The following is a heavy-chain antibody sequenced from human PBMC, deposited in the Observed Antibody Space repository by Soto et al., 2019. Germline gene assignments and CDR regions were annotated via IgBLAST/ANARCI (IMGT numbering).Heavy chain of an antibody. CDR2: VNPNSGNT. J-gene: IGHJ5*02. CDR1: GYTFTSYD. CDR3: ARGEEAAAGTVRWFDP. Sequence: ASVKVSCKASGYTFTSYDINWVLQATGEGLEWMGWVNPNSGNTGYAQKFQGRVTMTRNTSISTAYMELSSLRSEDTAVSYCARGEEAAAGTVRWFDPWGQGTLVTVSS. D-gene: IGHD6-13*01. V-gene: IGHV1-8*01.